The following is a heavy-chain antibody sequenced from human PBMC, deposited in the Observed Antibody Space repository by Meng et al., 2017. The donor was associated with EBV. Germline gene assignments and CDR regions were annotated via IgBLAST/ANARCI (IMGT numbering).Heavy chain of an antibody. CDR2: IIPLFRTT. D-gene: IGHD4-17*01. Sequence: QGALVQGGVAVKHPGFSVKVSCKPSGGILRSFAISWVRQAPGQGLEWMGGIIPLFRTTNYAQKFQGRLHIIADESSATTYMELSSLRSEDTAIYYCASAEHYGDYVFEYWGQGTLVTVSS. CDR1: GGILRSFA. CDR3: ASAEHYGDYVFEY. J-gene: IGHJ4*02. V-gene: IGHV1-69*01.